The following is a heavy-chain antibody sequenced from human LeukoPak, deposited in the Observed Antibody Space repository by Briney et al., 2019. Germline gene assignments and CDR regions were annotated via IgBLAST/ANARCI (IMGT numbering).Heavy chain of an antibody. J-gene: IGHJ4*02. D-gene: IGHD6-19*01. Sequence: SETLSLTCSVSGVSVSYYWSWIRQSPGKGLEWIGYIYYNGNNNYNPSLTSRAIMSIDTPRSQFSLRLTSVTAADTAVYYCARGAGYSSGWAYFDYWGQGLLVAVSS. CDR3: ARGAGYSSGWAYFDY. CDR2: IYYNGNN. CDR1: GVSVSYY. V-gene: IGHV4-59*02.